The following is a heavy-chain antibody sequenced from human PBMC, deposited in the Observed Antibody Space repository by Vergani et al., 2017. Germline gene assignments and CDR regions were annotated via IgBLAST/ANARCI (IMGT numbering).Heavy chain of an antibody. CDR3: ARDLGIAAAGIDY. CDR2: IWYDGSNK. D-gene: IGHD6-13*01. CDR1: GFTFSSYG. J-gene: IGHJ4*02. Sequence: QVQLVESGGGVVQPGRSLRLSCAASGFTFSSYGMHWVRQAPGKGLEWVAVIWYDGSNKYYADSVKGRFTISRDNSKNTLYLQMNSLRAEDTAVYYCARDLGIAAAGIDYWGQGTLVTVSS. V-gene: IGHV3-33*01.